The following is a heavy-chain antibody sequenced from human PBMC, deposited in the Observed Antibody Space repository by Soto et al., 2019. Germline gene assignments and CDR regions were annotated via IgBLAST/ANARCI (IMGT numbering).Heavy chain of an antibody. CDR2: IYYRGST. CDR3: ARGGYIWHDVTDY. D-gene: IGHD1-20*01. J-gene: IGHJ4*02. Sequence: QVQLQESGPGLVKPSETLSLTCIVSGGSISNYYWRWIRQPPGKGLEWIGYIYYRGSTNYNPSLKSRGTTSVDTSKNQCSLKLSSVTAADTAVYYCARGGYIWHDVTDYWFQGTLVTVSS. CDR1: GGSISNYY. V-gene: IGHV4-59*01.